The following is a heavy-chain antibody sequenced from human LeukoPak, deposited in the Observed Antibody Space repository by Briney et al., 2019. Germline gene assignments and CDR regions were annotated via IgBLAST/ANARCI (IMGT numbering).Heavy chain of an antibody. CDR3: AKGGVRYCSGGSCYSAQHYFDY. D-gene: IGHD2-15*01. Sequence: GGSLRLSCAASGFTFSSYAMSWVRQAPGKGLKWVSTISGSGGSTYYADSVKGRFTISRDNSKNTLYLQMNSLRAEDTAVYYCAKGGVRYCSGGSCYSAQHYFDYWGQGTLVTVSS. V-gene: IGHV3-23*01. CDR1: GFTFSSYA. J-gene: IGHJ4*02. CDR2: ISGSGGST.